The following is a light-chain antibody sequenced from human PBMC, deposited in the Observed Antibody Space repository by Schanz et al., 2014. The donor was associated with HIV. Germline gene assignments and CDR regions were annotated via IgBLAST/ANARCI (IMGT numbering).Light chain of an antibody. CDR2: ADY. CDR1: SSNIGNNY. V-gene: IGLV1-51*01. Sequence: QSVLTQPPSVSGAPGQKVTISCSGSSSNIGNNYVSWYQQLPGTAPKLLIFADYQRPSEIPDRFSGSKSGTSATLGITGLQTGDEAEYYCGTWDSTLSAVVFGGGTKLTVL. CDR3: GTWDSTLSAVV. J-gene: IGLJ2*01.